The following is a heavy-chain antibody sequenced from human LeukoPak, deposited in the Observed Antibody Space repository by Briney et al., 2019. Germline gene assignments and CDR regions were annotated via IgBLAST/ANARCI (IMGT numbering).Heavy chain of an antibody. D-gene: IGHD5-18*01. Sequence: GSLRLSCAASGFTFSSYAMSWIRQPPGKGLEWIGEINHSGSTNYNPSLKSRVTISVDTSKNQFSLKLSSVTAADTAVYYCARGRAAMGVYHNWFDPWGQGTLVTVSS. CDR3: ARGRAAMGVYHNWFDP. J-gene: IGHJ5*02. CDR1: GFTFSSYA. CDR2: INHSGST. V-gene: IGHV4-34*01.